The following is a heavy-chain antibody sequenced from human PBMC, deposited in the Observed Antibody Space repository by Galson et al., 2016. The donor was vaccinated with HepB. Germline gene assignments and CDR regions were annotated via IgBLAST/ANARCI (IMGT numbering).Heavy chain of an antibody. CDR2: FSYSGTT. V-gene: IGHV4-31*03. J-gene: IGHJ3*02. CDR1: GDSISSHGYF. CDR3: ATFGSSVRGTLDAFDI. Sequence: TLSLTCTVSGDSISSHGYFWSWIRQHPEKGLEWIGYFSYSGTTYYNPSLKSRTNISVDTSKNQFSLKVNSVTAADTAVYYCATFGSSVRGTLDAFDIWGQGTTVTVSS. D-gene: IGHD3-10*01.